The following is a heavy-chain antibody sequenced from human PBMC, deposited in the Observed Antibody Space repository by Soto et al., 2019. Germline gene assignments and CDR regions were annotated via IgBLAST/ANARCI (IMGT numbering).Heavy chain of an antibody. Sequence: EVQLVESGGGLVKPGGSLRLSCAASGLNFNTYAMNWVRQAPGKGLEWVSYISSGRIYIYYAESVKGRFTVSRDNAKNSLDLEMNSLRAEDTAIYYCARDRGDSGFFDLWGRGTLVTVSS. D-gene: IGHD2-21*02. CDR1: GLNFNTYA. CDR2: ISSGRIYI. J-gene: IGHJ2*01. CDR3: ARDRGDSGFFDL. V-gene: IGHV3-21*01.